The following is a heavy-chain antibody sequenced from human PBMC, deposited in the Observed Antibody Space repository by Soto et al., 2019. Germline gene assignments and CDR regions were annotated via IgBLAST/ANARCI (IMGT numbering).Heavy chain of an antibody. CDR2: IYHSGSS. Sequence: QLQLQESGSGLVKPSQTLSLTCAVSGGSISSGGYSWTWIRQPPGRGLEWIGYIYHSGSSYYNPSLKSRVTISVDRSKNQFSLKLSSVTAADTAVYYCARAHYGDYGYGIDVWGQGTTVTVSS. V-gene: IGHV4-30-2*01. CDR3: ARAHYGDYGYGIDV. D-gene: IGHD4-17*01. CDR1: GGSISSGGYS. J-gene: IGHJ6*02.